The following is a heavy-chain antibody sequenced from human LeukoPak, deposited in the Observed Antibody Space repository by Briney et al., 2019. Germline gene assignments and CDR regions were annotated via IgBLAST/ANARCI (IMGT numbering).Heavy chain of an antibody. J-gene: IGHJ6*03. Sequence: GGSLRPSCAVSGFTFSSYSMNWVRQAPGKGLGWVSSISSSSSYIYYADTVKGRFTISRDNANNSLYLQMNSLRAEDTAVYYCARGYCSSTSCYELNYYYYYMDVWGKGTTVTVSS. CDR1: GFTFSSYS. CDR3: ARGYCSSTSCYELNYYYYYMDV. CDR2: ISSSSSYI. D-gene: IGHD2-2*01. V-gene: IGHV3-21*01.